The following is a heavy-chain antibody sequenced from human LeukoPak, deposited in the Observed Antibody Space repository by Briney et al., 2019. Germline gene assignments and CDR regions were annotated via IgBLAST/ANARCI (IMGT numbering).Heavy chain of an antibody. CDR3: ARDLRLAYYFDY. CDR2: ISPNSGGT. CDR1: GYTFTGYY. J-gene: IGHJ4*02. D-gene: IGHD6-19*01. Sequence: ASVKVSCKASGYTFTGYYMHWVRQAPGQGLEWMGRISPNSGGTNYAQKFQGRVTMTRDTSISTAYMELSRLRSDDTAVYYCARDLRLAYYFDYWGQGTMVTVSS. V-gene: IGHV1-2*06.